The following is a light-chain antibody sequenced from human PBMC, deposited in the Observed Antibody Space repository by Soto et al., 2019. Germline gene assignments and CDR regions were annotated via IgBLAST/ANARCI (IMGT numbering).Light chain of an antibody. J-gene: IGLJ1*01. Sequence: QSVLTQPASVSGSPGQSITISCTGTSRDVGAYNYVSWYQQHPGRVPKLMIYDVSNRPSGVSNRFSGSKSGNTASLTISGLQTEDAADYYCSSYTGSSSYVFGTGTKVTVL. V-gene: IGLV2-14*01. CDR1: SRDVGAYNY. CDR2: DVS. CDR3: SSYTGSSSYV.